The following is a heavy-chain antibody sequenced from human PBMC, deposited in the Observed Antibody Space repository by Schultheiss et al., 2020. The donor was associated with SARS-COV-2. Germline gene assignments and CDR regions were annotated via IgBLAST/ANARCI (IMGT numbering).Heavy chain of an antibody. CDR1: GGSISSYY. J-gene: IGHJ1*01. V-gene: IGHV4-59*01. CDR2: IYYSGST. Sequence: SETLSLTCTVSGGSISSYYWSWIRQPPGKGLEWIAYIYYSGSTTYHPSLKSRVTISVDTSKNQLSLRLTSLTAADTAVYYCGAVVGATHFQHWGQGTLVTVSS. CDR3: GAVVGATHFQH. D-gene: IGHD1-26*01.